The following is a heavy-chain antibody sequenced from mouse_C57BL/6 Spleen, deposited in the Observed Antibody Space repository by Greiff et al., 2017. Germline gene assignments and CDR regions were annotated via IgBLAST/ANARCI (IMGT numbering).Heavy chain of an antibody. J-gene: IGHJ4*01. V-gene: IGHV1-63*01. CDR2: IYPGGGYT. D-gene: IGHD1-1*01. CDR3: ARSDGSSPYYYAMDY. CDR1: GYTFTNYW. Sequence: LVESGAELVRPGTSVKMSCKASGYTFTNYWIGWAKQRPGHGLEWIGDIYPGGGYTNYNEKFKGKATLTADKSSSTAYMQFSSLTSEDSAIYYCARSDGSSPYYYAMDYWGQGTSVTVSS.